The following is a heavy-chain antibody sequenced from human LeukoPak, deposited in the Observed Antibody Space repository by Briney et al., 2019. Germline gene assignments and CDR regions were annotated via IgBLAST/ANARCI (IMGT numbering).Heavy chain of an antibody. CDR1: GYTFTSYD. D-gene: IGHD2-2*02. Sequence: ASVKVSCKASGYTFTSYDINWVRQATGQGLEWMGWMNPNSGNTGYAQKFQGRVTMTSNTSISTAYMELSSLRSEDTAVYYCARGSHYCSSTSCYTSPGDYYYYGMDVWGQGTTVTVSS. V-gene: IGHV1-8*01. CDR3: ARGSHYCSSTSCYTSPGDYYYYGMDV. J-gene: IGHJ6*02. CDR2: MNPNSGNT.